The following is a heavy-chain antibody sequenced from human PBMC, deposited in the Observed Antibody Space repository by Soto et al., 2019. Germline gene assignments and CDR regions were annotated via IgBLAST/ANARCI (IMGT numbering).Heavy chain of an antibody. CDR1: GYTFTGYY. CDR2: INPNSGGT. D-gene: IGHD1-26*01. Sequence: QVQLVQSGAEVKKPGASVKVSCKASGYTFTGYYMHWVRQAPGQGLEWMGWINPNSGGTNYAQKFQGWVTMTRDTSISTAYMELSRLRSDDTAVYYCARDLSGSYSGNWFDPWGQGTLVTVSS. J-gene: IGHJ5*02. V-gene: IGHV1-2*04. CDR3: ARDLSGSYSGNWFDP.